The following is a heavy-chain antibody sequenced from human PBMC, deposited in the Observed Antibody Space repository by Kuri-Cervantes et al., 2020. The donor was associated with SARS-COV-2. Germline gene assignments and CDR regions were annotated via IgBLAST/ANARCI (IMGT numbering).Heavy chain of an antibody. V-gene: IGHV4-34*01. Sequence: SETLSLTCAVYGGSFSGYYWSWIRQPPGKGLEWIGEINHSGSTNYKPSLKSRVTISVDTSKNQFSLKLSSVTAADTAVYYCARKMDTAMVIDYWGQGTLVTVSS. CDR3: ARKMDTAMVIDY. CDR2: INHSGST. D-gene: IGHD5-18*01. J-gene: IGHJ4*02. CDR1: GGSFSGYY.